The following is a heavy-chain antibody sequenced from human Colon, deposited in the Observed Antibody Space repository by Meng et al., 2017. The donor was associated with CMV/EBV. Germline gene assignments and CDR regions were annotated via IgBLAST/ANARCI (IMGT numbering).Heavy chain of an antibody. CDR3: ATFGGDFDY. J-gene: IGHJ4*02. CDR1: GYPFKGYF. D-gene: IGHD3-3*01. V-gene: IGHV1-2*02. Sequence: GAEVKAPGAYVTVSSKTTGYPFKGYFMQWVRQATGQGLEWMGWINPVTGDTSYAQKFQVRVTMTRDTSISTAYMELSSLRSDDTVVYYCATFGGDFDYWGQGTLVTVSS. CDR2: INPVTGDT.